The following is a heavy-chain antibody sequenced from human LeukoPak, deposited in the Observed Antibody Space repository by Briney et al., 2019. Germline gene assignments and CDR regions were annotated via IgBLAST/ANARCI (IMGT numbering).Heavy chain of an antibody. Sequence: SQTLSLTCTVSGGSISSGSYYWSWIRQPAGKGLEWIGRIYTSGSTNYNPSLKSRVTMSVDTSKNQFSLKLSSVTAADTAVYYCARDDGVTDYYYMDVWGKGTTVTVSS. CDR3: ARDDGVTDYYYMDV. V-gene: IGHV4-61*02. J-gene: IGHJ6*03. CDR1: GGSISSGSYY. D-gene: IGHD5-18*01. CDR2: IYTSGST.